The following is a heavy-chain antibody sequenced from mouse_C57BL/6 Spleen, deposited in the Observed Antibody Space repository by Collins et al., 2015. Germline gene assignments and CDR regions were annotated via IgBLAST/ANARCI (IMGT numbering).Heavy chain of an antibody. J-gene: IGHJ2*01. CDR2: IYPGSGST. Sequence: QVQLQQPGAEFVKPGASVKMSCKASGYTFTSYWITWVKQRPGQGLEWIGDIYPGSGSTNYNEKFKSKATLTVDTSSSTAYMQLSSLTSEDSAVYYCARYYGSSYVLFDYWGQGTTLTVSS. CDR1: GYTFTSYW. D-gene: IGHD1-1*01. CDR3: ARYYGSSYVLFDY. V-gene: IGHV1-55*01.